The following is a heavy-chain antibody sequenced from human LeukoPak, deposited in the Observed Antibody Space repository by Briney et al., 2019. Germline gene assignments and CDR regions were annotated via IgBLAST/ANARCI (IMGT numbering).Heavy chain of an antibody. Sequence: KPSETLSLTCTVSGGSISSYYWSWIRQPPGKGLEWIEYIYYSGSTNYNPSLKSRVTISVDTSKNQFSLKLSSVTAADTAVYYCARREWLVQFGFDYWGQGTLVTVSS. J-gene: IGHJ4*02. CDR1: GGSISSYY. V-gene: IGHV4-59*08. CDR3: ARREWLVQFGFDY. CDR2: IYYSGST. D-gene: IGHD6-19*01.